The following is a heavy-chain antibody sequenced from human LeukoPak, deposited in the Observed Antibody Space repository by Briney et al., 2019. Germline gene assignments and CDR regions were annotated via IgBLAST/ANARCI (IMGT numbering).Heavy chain of an antibody. V-gene: IGHV3-23*01. CDR1: GFTFRNSA. D-gene: IGHD1-20*01. J-gene: IGHJ4*02. CDR3: ANHRTPDRYHWNYFDY. CDR2: IGGHVHST. Sequence: PGGFLRLSCAASGFTFRNSAMSWVRQAPGTGLEWVSSIGGHVHSTYYADSVIGRFTISRDDSRNTLYLQMNSLRANDTAIYYCANHRTPDRYHWNYFDYWGQGTLVTVSS.